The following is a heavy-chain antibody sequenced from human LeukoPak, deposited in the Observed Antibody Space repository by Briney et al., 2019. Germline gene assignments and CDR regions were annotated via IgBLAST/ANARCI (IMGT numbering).Heavy chain of an antibody. V-gene: IGHV1-2*02. CDR3: AREAAVAGTGVHFDY. J-gene: IGHJ4*02. CDR2: INPDSGGT. CDR1: GYTFTGYY. D-gene: IGHD6-19*01. Sequence: ASVKVSCKASGYTFTGYYMHWVRQAPGQGLEWMGWINPDSGGTNFAQKFQGRVTMTRDTSISTAYMDLSRLRSDDTAVYYCAREAAVAGTGVHFDYWGQGTLVTVSS.